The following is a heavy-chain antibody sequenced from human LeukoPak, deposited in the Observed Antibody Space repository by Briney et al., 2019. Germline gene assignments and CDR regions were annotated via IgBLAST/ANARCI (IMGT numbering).Heavy chain of an antibody. CDR3: ARASYGYGNNWFDP. Sequence: GGSLRLSCTVSGFTVSSNSWSWVRQAPGKGLEYVSAISSNGGSTYYANSVKGRFTISRDNSKNTVYLQMGSLRAEDMAVYYCARASYGYGNNWFDPWGQGTLVTVSS. CDR1: GFTVSSNS. J-gene: IGHJ5*02. D-gene: IGHD5-18*01. CDR2: ISSNGGST. V-gene: IGHV3-64*01.